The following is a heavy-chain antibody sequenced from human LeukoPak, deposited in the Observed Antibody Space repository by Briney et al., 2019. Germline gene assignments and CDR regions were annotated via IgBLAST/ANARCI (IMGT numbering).Heavy chain of an antibody. CDR3: AREVSGSYSY. CDR2: ISSSSSTI. Sequence: PGGSLRLSCAASGFTFSSYSMNWVRQAPGKGLEWVSYISSSSSTIYYADSVKGRFTISRDNAKNSLYLQMNSLRAEDTAVYYCAREVSGSYSYWGQGTLVAVSS. V-gene: IGHV3-48*04. CDR1: GFTFSSYS. D-gene: IGHD1-26*01. J-gene: IGHJ4*02.